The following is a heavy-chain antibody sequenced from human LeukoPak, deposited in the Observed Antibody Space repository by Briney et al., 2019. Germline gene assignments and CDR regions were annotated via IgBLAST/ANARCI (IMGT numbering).Heavy chain of an antibody. CDR2: ISPNSGGT. CDR1: GYTFTGYY. J-gene: IGHJ4*02. CDR3: ARPRYCTNGVCYPIFDY. D-gene: IGHD2-8*01. Sequence: ASVKVPGKASGYTFTGYYMHWVRKPPGQGLEWMELISPNSGGTNYAQKFQGRVTMTRDTSISTAYMELSRLRSDDTAVYYCARPRYCTNGVCYPIFDYWGQGTLVTVSS. V-gene: IGHV1-2*02.